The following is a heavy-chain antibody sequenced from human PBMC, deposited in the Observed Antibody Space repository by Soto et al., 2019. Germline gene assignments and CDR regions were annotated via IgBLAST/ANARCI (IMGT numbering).Heavy chain of an antibody. CDR1: GASFSVKY. CDR2: KHHSGST. Sequence: SATLSITCTFYGASFSVKYYSWIRQPPRKGLEFIGQKHHSGSTNYNPSLKSRVTISVDTSKNQFSLKLSSVTAADTAVYYCARDSTRRGACDIWGQGTMVTVSS. V-gene: IGHV4-34*01. J-gene: IGHJ3*02. CDR3: ARDSTRRGACDI. D-gene: IGHD2-2*01.